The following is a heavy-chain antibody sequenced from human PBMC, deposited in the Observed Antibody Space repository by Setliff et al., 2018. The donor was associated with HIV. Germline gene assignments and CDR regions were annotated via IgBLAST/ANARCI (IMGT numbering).Heavy chain of an antibody. Sequence: SETLSLTCTVPAGSLSRSYWSWIRQPAGKGLEWIGRVFSNGGSNYNPSLRSRVTMSLDASKNLFSLKLNSVTAADTAIYYCVRASRDYYYYYMDAWGRGTTVTVSS. CDR3: VRASRDYYYYYMDA. V-gene: IGHV4-4*07. J-gene: IGHJ6*03. D-gene: IGHD3-16*01. CDR2: VFSNGGS. CDR1: AGSLSRSY.